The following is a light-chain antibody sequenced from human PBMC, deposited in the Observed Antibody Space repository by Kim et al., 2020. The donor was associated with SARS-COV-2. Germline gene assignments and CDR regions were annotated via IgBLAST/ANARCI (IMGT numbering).Light chain of an antibody. CDR1: NIGSKS. CDR2: YDS. V-gene: IGLV3-21*04. J-gene: IGLJ2*01. CDR3: QVWDSSSDHPGVV. Sequence: SYELTQPPSVSLAPGKTARITCGGNNIGSKSVHWYQQKPGQAPVLVIYYDSDRPSGIPERFSGSNSGNTATLTISRVEAGDEADYYCQVWDSSSDHPGVVFGGGTQLTVL.